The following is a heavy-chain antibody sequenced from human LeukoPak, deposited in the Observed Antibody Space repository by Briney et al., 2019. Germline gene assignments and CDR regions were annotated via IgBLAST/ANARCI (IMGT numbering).Heavy chain of an antibody. J-gene: IGHJ4*02. CDR2: IYSGGRT. D-gene: IGHD3-10*01. CDR3: AKGSGNGYGSGPFDY. Sequence: GGSLRLSCAASGFTVSSNYMNWVRQAPGKGLEWVSVIYSGGRTNYADSVKGRFTISRDNSKNTVSLQMSSLRAEDTALNYCAKGSGNGYGSGPFDYWGQGTLVTVSS. CDR1: GFTVSSNY. V-gene: IGHV3-53*01.